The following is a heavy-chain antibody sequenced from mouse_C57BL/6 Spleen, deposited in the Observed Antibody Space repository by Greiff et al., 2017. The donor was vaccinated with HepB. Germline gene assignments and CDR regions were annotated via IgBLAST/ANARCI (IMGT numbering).Heavy chain of an antibody. CDR3: ASRDYYGSSYGY. D-gene: IGHD1-1*01. V-gene: IGHV1-50*01. CDR2: IDPSDSYT. J-gene: IGHJ2*01. Sequence: VQLQQPGAELVKPGASVKLSCKASGYTFTSYWMQWVKQRPGQGLEWIGEIDPSDSYTNYNQKFKGKATLTVDTSSSTAYMQLSSLTSEDSAVYYCASRDYYGSSYGYWGQGTTLTVSS. CDR1: GYTFTSYW.